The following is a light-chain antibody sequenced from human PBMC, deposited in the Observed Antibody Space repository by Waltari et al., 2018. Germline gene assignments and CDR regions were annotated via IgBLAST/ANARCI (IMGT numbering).Light chain of an antibody. J-gene: IGKJ1*01. CDR1: QSVSSY. CDR2: DAS. V-gene: IGKV3-11*01. CDR3: QQRSNWPWT. Sequence: EVVLTQSQATLSLSPGERATVSCRASQSVSSYLAWYQQKPGQAPRLLIYDASKRAAGIPARFSGSGSGTDFTLTISSLEPEDFAVYYCQQRSNWPWTFGQGTKVEIK.